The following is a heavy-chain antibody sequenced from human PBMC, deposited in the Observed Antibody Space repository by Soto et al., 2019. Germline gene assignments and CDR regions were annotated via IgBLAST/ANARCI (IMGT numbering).Heavy chain of an antibody. V-gene: IGHV3-64*01. D-gene: IGHD3-10*01. CDR2: LSRNGGNT. J-gene: IGHJ6*03. CDR3: ARGYYPSGSYPHFMDV. CDR1: GFTFRSYA. Sequence: WGSLRLSCAASGFTFRSYAMHWFRQAPGKGLEYVSGLSRNGGNTYYANSVKGRFTISRDNSKNTLYLQMGSLRAEDMAVYYCARGYYPSGSYPHFMDVWGKGTTVTVSS.